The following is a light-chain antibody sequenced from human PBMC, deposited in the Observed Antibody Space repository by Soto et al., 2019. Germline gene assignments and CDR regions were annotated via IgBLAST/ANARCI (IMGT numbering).Light chain of an antibody. Sequence: EIVLTQSPGTLSLSPGERATLSCRASQRVSSSYLAWYQQKPVQAPRILIYGASSRATGIPDRYSGSGSGTDFTLTISRLEPEDCAVYYCQQYGSSPPTFCQVTKLEIK. CDR1: QRVSSSY. CDR2: GAS. CDR3: QQYGSSPPT. V-gene: IGKV3-20*01. J-gene: IGKJ2*01.